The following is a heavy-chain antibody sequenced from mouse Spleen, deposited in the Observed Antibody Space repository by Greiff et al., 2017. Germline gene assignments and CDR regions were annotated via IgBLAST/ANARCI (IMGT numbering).Heavy chain of an antibody. CDR3: ARKRNGNYNFDY. Sequence: QVQLQQSGAELARPGASVKMSCKASGYTFTSYTMHWVKQRPGQGLEWIGYINPSSGYTKYNQKFKDKATLTADKSSSTAYMQLSSLTSEDSAVYYCARKRNGNYNFDYWGQGTTLTVSS. CDR2: INPSSGYT. V-gene: IGHV1-4*01. D-gene: IGHD2-1*01. CDR1: GYTFTSYT. J-gene: IGHJ2*01.